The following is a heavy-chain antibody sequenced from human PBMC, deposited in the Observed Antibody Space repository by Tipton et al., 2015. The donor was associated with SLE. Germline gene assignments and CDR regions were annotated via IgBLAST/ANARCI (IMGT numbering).Heavy chain of an antibody. Sequence: SLRLSCEATGFKFDDYAMHWVRQVPGKGLEWVSGINLNSGIRHYADSVKGRFTISRDNVKNSLFLQMHSLRSEDTAFYYCAKSRNYYGSGNWFDPWGQGTLVTVAS. CDR1: GFKFDDYA. CDR2: INLNSGIR. CDR3: AKSRNYYGSGNWFDP. D-gene: IGHD3-10*01. J-gene: IGHJ5*02. V-gene: IGHV3-9*01.